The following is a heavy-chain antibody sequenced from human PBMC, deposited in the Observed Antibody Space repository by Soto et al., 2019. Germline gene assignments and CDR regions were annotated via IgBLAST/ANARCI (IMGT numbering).Heavy chain of an antibody. J-gene: IGHJ6*02. CDR1: GFTFSSYA. CDR3: ARDRALSCSSTSCFGNGMDV. Sequence: GGSLRLAWAASGFTFSSYAMHWVRQAPGGGLEWVAVISYDGSNKYYADSVKGRFTISRDNSKNTLYLQMTSLRAEDTAVYYCARDRALSCSSTSCFGNGMDVWGQGTPVTVSS. D-gene: IGHD2-2*01. V-gene: IGHV3-30-3*01. CDR2: ISYDGSNK.